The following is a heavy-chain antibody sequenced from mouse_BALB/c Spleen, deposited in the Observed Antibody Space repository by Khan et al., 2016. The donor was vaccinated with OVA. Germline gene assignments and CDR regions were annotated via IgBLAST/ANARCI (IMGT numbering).Heavy chain of an antibody. CDR1: GFSLTNYG. CDR2: IWSDGST. CDR3: ARQPYYHYNIMDY. J-gene: IGHJ4*01. V-gene: IGHV2-6-1*01. Sequence: QVQLKQSGPGLVASSQSLSITCTISGFSLTNYGVHWVRQPPGKGLEWLVVIWSDGSTTYNSALKSRLTITKDNSKSQVFLEMNSLQTDDTAMYFCARQPYYHYNIMDYWGQGTSVTVSS. D-gene: IGHD2-10*01.